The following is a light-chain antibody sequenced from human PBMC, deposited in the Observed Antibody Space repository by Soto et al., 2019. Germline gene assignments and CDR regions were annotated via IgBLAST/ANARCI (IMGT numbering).Light chain of an antibody. CDR2: EVN. CDR1: ISDIGGYNF. Sequence: QSVLTQPASLSGSPGQSITISCTGTISDIGGYNFVSWYQHHPGKAPKLMIYEVNNRPSGVSSRFSGSKSGNTASLTISGLQAEDEAEYYCSLYTTDSTYVFGTGTKVTVL. V-gene: IGLV2-14*01. J-gene: IGLJ1*01. CDR3: SLYTTDSTYV.